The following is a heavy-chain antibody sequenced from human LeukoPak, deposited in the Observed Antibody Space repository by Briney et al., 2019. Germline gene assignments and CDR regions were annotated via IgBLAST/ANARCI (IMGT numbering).Heavy chain of an antibody. V-gene: IGHV3-74*01. CDR3: ARDWGAGTTAGDRGFDY. Sequence: PGGSLRLSCTASGFTFSSYWMHWVRQVPGEGLVWVSRINTGGSDTIYADFVKGRFTISRDNAKNTVYLQMNSLRAEDTAVYYRARDWGAGTTAGDRGFDYWGQGTLVTVSS. D-gene: IGHD1-7*01. CDR2: INTGGSDT. CDR1: GFTFSSYW. J-gene: IGHJ4*02.